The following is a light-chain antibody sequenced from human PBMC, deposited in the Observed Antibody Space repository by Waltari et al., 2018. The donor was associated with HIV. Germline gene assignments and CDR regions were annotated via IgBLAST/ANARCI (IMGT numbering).Light chain of an antibody. CDR2: WAS. CDR1: QSVLYNSNNKNY. J-gene: IGKJ4*01. CDR3: QQYYSVPLT. V-gene: IGKV4-1*01. Sequence: IVMTQSPDSLAASLSAMATMDDMSSQSVLYNSNNKNYLAWYQHKPGQSPNLLIYWASTRESGVPDRFSGSGSGTDFTLTISSLQAEDVAVYYCQQYYSVPLTFGGGTKVEIK.